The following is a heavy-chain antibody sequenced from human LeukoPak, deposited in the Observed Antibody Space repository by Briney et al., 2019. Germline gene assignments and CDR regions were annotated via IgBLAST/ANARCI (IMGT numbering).Heavy chain of an antibody. D-gene: IGHD2-21*01. V-gene: IGHV3-23*01. CDR3: AKGGGGTLRIDF. Sequence: GRSLRLSCAASGFTFSSYDMRWVRQAPGKGLEWVSGISDSGDSTYYADSVKGRFTISRDNSKNTLYLQMDSLRADDTAIYYCAKGGGGTLRIDFWGQGTLVTVSS. J-gene: IGHJ4*02. CDR1: GFTFSSYD. CDR2: ISDSGDST.